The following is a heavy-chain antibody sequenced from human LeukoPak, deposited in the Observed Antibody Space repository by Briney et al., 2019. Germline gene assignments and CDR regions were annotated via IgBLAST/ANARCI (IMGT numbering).Heavy chain of an antibody. J-gene: IGHJ4*02. CDR3: VSFYETN. CDR2: VNSDGSWT. Sequence: GGSLRLSCAASGNYWMHWVRQAPGKGLVWVSHVNSDGSWTGHADSVKGRFTISKDNAKNTVYLQMNNLRTEDTAVYYCVSFYETNWGRGTLVTVSS. D-gene: IGHD2-2*01. V-gene: IGHV3-74*01. CDR1: GNYW.